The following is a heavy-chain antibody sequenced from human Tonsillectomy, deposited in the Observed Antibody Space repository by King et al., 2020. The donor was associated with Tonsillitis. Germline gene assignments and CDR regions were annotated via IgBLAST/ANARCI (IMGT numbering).Heavy chain of an antibody. CDR1: GFTFSSYS. V-gene: IGHV3-48*01. CDR3: TREDLPVGTGGFDY. D-gene: IGHD1-1*01. CDR2: IDSRSSGI. J-gene: IGHJ4*02. Sequence: VQLVESGGGLVQPGGSLRLSCAASGFTFSSYSMNWVRQAPGKGLEWVAFIDSRSSGIFYADSVKGRFTISSDNAKNSLYLQMNSLRAEDTAVYYCTREDLPVGTGGFDYWGQGTLVIVSS.